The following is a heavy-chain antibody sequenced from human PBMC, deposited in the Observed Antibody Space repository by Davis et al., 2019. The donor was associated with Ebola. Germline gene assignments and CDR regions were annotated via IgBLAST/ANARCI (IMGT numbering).Heavy chain of an antibody. CDR3: VRDNRRGYGMDV. CDR1: EFTFSDHS. Sequence: PGGSLRLSCAASEFTFSDHSMNWVRQAPGKGLDWNSYISGGSRTIYYADSVKGRFTISRDNAKNSLYLQMNSLRDEDTAVYYCVRDNRRGYGMDVWGQGTTVTVSS. V-gene: IGHV3-48*02. J-gene: IGHJ6*02. CDR2: ISGGSRTI.